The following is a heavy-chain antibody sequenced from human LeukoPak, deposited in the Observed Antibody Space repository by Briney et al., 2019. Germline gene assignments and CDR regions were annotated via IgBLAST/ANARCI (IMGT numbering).Heavy chain of an antibody. Sequence: GGSLRLSCAASGFTFSSYGMHWVRQAPGKGLEWVAFIRYDGSNKYYADSVKGRFTISRDNSKNTLYLQMNSLRAEDTAVYYCAKDFFTVTLYYYMDVWGKGTTVTVSS. J-gene: IGHJ6*03. CDR1: GFTFSSYG. V-gene: IGHV3-30*02. D-gene: IGHD4-17*01. CDR3: AKDFFTVTLYYYMDV. CDR2: IRYDGSNK.